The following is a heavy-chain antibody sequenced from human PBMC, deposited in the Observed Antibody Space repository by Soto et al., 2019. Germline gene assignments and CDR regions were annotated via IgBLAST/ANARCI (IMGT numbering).Heavy chain of an antibody. CDR3: AKDYDYGDSLPFDY. CDR2: IIGNGDTA. Sequence: EVPLLEAGGGLVQPGGSLRLSFAASGFSFTNYGMSWVRQAPGKGLEWLSAIIGNGDTAYYADSVRGRFTISRDNSKNTLYLQLDDLGAEDTAIYYCAKDYDYGDSLPFDYWGQGTLVTVSS. V-gene: IGHV3-23*01. J-gene: IGHJ4*02. D-gene: IGHD4-17*01. CDR1: GFSFTNYG.